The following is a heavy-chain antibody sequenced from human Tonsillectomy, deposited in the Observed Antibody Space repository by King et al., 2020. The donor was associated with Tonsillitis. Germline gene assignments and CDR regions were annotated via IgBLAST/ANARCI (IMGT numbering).Heavy chain of an antibody. CDR2: IYYSGST. Sequence: QLQESGPGLVKPSETLSLTCTVSGGSISSYYWSWIRQPPGKGLEWIGYIYYSGSTNYNPSLKSRVTISVDTSKNQFSLKLSSVTAADTAVYYCARRVGSSRYWYFDLRGRGTLVTVSS. CDR3: ARRVGSSRYWYFDL. V-gene: IGHV4-59*08. CDR1: GGSISSYY. J-gene: IGHJ2*01. D-gene: IGHD6-13*01.